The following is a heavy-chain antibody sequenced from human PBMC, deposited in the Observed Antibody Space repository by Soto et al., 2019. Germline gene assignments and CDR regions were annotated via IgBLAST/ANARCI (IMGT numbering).Heavy chain of an antibody. CDR3: AKIFVAGTRGYFDS. Sequence: PGGSLRLSCSASGFIFSSYAMSWVRQAPGKGLEWVSAISASGDNAYYADSVKGRFTISRDRSKSLYLQMKSLRAEDTAIYYCAKIFVAGTRGYFDSWGQGTLVTVSS. J-gene: IGHJ4*02. CDR1: GFIFSSYA. CDR2: ISASGDNA. D-gene: IGHD6-19*01. V-gene: IGHV3-23*01.